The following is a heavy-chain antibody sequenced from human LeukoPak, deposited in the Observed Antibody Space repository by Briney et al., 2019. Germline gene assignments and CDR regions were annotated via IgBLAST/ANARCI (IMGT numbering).Heavy chain of an antibody. CDR3: AHRQAISTMVRGVIIAGFDY. J-gene: IGHJ4*02. Sequence: SGPTLVKPTQTLTLTCTFSGFSLSTSGVGVDWIRQPPGKALEWLALIYWDDDKRYSPSLKSRLTITKDTSKNQVVLTMTNMDPVDTATYYCAHRQAISTMVRGVIIAGFDYWGQGTLVTVSS. CDR2: IYWDDDK. D-gene: IGHD3-10*01. V-gene: IGHV2-5*02. CDR1: GFSLSTSGVG.